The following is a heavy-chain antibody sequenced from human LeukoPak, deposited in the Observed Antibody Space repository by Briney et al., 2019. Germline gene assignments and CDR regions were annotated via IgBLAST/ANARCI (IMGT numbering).Heavy chain of an antibody. Sequence: GGSLRLSCAASGFTFSDYYMSWIRQAPAKGLEWVSYISSSGSAIYYADSVKGRFTISRDNAKNSLYLQTNSLRAEDTAVYYCARDGLGGNDEVGSQDYWGQGTLVTISS. CDR1: GFTFSDYY. CDR2: ISSSGSAI. CDR3: ARDGLGGNDEVGSQDY. D-gene: IGHD1-1*01. J-gene: IGHJ4*02. V-gene: IGHV3-11*01.